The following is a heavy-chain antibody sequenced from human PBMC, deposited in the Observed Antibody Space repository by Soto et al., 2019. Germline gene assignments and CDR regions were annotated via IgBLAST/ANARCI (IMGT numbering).Heavy chain of an antibody. D-gene: IGHD5-18*01. CDR2: IYYSGIT. V-gene: IGHV4-31*03. CDR1: ADSISSGGHY. CDR3: ARVYSYGYADY. Sequence: SETLSLTCTVSADSISSGGHYWSWIRQHPGKGLEGIGYIYYSGITNYNPSLKSRLTISVDTSKNQFSLKVSSVTAADTAVYYCARVYSYGYADYWGQGTLVTVSS. J-gene: IGHJ4*02.